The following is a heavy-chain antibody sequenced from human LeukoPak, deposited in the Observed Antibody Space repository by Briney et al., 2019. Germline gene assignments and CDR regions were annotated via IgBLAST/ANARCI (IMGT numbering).Heavy chain of an antibody. J-gene: IGHJ5*02. CDR1: GASVSSSGYY. D-gene: IGHD3-16*01. Sequence: SETLSLSCSVSGASVSSSGYYWDWIRQAPGKGLEWIGTIYTGGTSYSPSLASRVSISVDTSKNHFSLSLTYVTAADTAIYYCARHNWGSFYSFDTWHQSTLVTVSS. CDR3: ARHNWGSFYSFDT. V-gene: IGHV4-39*01. CDR2: IYTGGT.